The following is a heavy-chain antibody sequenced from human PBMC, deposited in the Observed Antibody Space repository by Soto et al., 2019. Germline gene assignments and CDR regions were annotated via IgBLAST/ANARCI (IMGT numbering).Heavy chain of an antibody. J-gene: IGHJ4*02. Sequence: SETLSLTCTVSGGSISSGGYYWSWIRQHPGKGLEWIGYIYYSGSTYYNPSLKSRVTISVDTSKSQFSLKLSSVTAADTAVYYCARSGGLGYCSGGSCYSIDFDYWGQGTLVTVSS. CDR2: IYYSGST. CDR1: GGSISSGGYY. V-gene: IGHV4-31*03. D-gene: IGHD2-15*01. CDR3: ARSGGLGYCSGGSCYSIDFDY.